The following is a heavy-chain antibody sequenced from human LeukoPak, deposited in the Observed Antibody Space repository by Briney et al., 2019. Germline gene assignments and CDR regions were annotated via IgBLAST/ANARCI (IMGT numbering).Heavy chain of an antibody. V-gene: IGHV1-24*01. D-gene: IGHD6-13*01. J-gene: IGHJ4*02. CDR1: GYTLTELS. CDR2: FDPEDGET. CDR3: ATAVAAGTKMDFDY. Sequence: ASVKVSCKVSGYTLTELSMHWVRQAPGKGLEWMGGFDPEDGETIYAQKFQGRVTMTEDTSTDTAYMELSSLRSEDTAVYYCATAVAAGTKMDFDYWGQGTLVTVSS.